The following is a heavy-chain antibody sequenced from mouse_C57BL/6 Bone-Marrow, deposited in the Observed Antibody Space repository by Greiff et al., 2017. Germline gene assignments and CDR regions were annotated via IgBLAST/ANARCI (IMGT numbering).Heavy chain of an antibody. CDR3: TTPPSVPARGWFAY. D-gene: IGHD3-1*01. V-gene: IGHV1-55*01. CDR1: GYTFTSYW. CDR2: IYPGSGST. J-gene: IGHJ3*01. Sequence: QVQLQQPGAELVKPGASVKMSCKASGYTFTSYWITWVKQRPGQGLEWIGDIYPGSGSTNYNEKFKSKATLTVDTSSSTAYMQLSSLTSEDSAVYYCTTPPSVPARGWFAYWGQGTLVTVSA.